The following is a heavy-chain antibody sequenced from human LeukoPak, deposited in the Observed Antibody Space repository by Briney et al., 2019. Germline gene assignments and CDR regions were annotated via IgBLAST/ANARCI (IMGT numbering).Heavy chain of an antibody. CDR1: GGSFSGYY. Sequence: SETLSLTCAVYGGSFSGYYWSWIRQPPGKGLEWIGEINHSGSTNYNPSLRSRVTISVDTSKNQFSLKLSSVTAADTAVYYCARFQPYGVYAFDIWGQGTMVTVSS. CDR3: ARFQPYGVYAFDI. CDR2: INHSGST. D-gene: IGHD4-17*01. J-gene: IGHJ3*02. V-gene: IGHV4-34*01.